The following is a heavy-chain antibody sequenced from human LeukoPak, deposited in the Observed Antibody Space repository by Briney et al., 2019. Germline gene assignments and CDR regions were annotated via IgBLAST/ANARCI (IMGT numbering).Heavy chain of an antibody. V-gene: IGHV3-48*03. CDR3: AKGLRYYYDSRVPSPFDY. J-gene: IGHJ4*02. D-gene: IGHD3-22*01. CDR2: ISSSGSTI. Sequence: GGSLRLSCAASGFTFSSYEMNWVRQAPGKGLEWVSYISSSGSTIYYADSVKGRFTISRDNSKNTLYLQMNSLRAEDTAVYYCAKGLRYYYDSRVPSPFDYWGQGTLVTVSS. CDR1: GFTFSSYE.